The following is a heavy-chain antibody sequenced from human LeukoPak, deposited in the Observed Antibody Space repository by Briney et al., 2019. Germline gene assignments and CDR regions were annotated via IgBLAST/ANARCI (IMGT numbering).Heavy chain of an antibody. V-gene: IGHV4-31*03. CDR3: AREAFWSGYYPSDAFDI. D-gene: IGHD3-3*01. J-gene: IGHJ3*02. Sequence: SETLSLTCTVSGGSITSATYYWSWIRQHPGKGLEWIGYIHYSGTTYYNPALKSRFTISVDTSKNQFSLKLSSVTAADTAVYYCAREAFWSGYYPSDAFDIWGQGTMVTVSS. CDR2: IHYSGTT. CDR1: GGSITSATYY.